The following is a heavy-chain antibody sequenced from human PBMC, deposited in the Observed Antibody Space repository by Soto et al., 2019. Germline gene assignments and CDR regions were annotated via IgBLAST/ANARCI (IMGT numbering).Heavy chain of an antibody. Sequence: SETLSLTCAVSGGSISSGGYSWSWIRQPPGKGLEWIGYIYHSGSTYYNPSLKSRVTISVDRSKNQFSLKLSSVTAADTAVYYCARTIVRGVIKLGNWYFDLGGRGPLVTVSS. D-gene: IGHD3-10*01. CDR1: GGSISSGGYS. J-gene: IGHJ2*01. V-gene: IGHV4-30-2*01. CDR2: IYHSGST. CDR3: ARTIVRGVIKLGNWYFDL.